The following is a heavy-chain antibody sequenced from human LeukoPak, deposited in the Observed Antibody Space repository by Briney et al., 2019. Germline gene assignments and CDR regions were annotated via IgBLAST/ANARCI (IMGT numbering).Heavy chain of an antibody. CDR3: ASDGQEMATAGPRYYFDY. CDR2: IKKDGSEK. Sequence: GGSLRPSCAASGFIFSNYWMSWVRRAPGKGLEWVASIKKDGSEKYYVDSVKGRFTISRDNAKNSLYLQVNSLRDEDTAVYYCASDGQEMATAGPRYYFDYWGQGTLVTVSS. D-gene: IGHD5-24*01. V-gene: IGHV3-7*01. J-gene: IGHJ4*02. CDR1: GFIFSNYW.